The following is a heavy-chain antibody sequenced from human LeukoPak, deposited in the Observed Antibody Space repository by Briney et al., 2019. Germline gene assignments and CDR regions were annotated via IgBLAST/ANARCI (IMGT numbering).Heavy chain of an antibody. CDR2: INPNSGGT. Sequence: ASVKVSCKASGYAFTGYYMHWVRQAPGQGLEWMGWINPNSGGTNYAQKFQGRVTMTRDTSISTAYMELSRLRSDDTAVYYCARDFPGRYCSGGSCSPHYWGQGTLVTVSS. CDR3: ARDFPGRYCSGGSCSPHY. CDR1: GYAFTGYY. V-gene: IGHV1-2*02. J-gene: IGHJ4*02. D-gene: IGHD2-15*01.